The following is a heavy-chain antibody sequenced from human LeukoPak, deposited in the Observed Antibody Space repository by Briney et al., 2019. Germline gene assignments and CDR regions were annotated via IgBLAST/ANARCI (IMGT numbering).Heavy chain of an antibody. V-gene: IGHV3-7*01. CDR3: AWYGVTHGLDV. CDR1: GFTFSSYW. CDR2: IYQDGSDK. D-gene: IGHD3-10*01. J-gene: IGHJ6*02. Sequence: PGGSLRLSCAASGFTFSSYWMSWVRQAPGKGLEWVANIYQDGSDKYYVDSVMGRFTISKDNAKNSVYLQMNSLRPEDTAIYYCAWYGVTHGLDVWGQGTTVTVSS.